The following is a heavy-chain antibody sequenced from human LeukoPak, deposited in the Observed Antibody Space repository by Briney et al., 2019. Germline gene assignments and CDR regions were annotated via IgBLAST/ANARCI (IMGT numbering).Heavy chain of an antibody. CDR2: IYYSGST. CDR1: GGSISSYY. V-gene: IGHV4-59*01. J-gene: IGHJ4*02. Sequence: PSETLSPTCTVSGGSISSYYWSWIRQPPGKGLEWIGYIYYSGSTNYNPSLKSRVTISVDTSKNQFSLKVSSVTAADTAVYYCXXXXXXXXEAPKYYFDYWGQGTLVTVSS. CDR3: XXXXXXXXEAPKYYFDY.